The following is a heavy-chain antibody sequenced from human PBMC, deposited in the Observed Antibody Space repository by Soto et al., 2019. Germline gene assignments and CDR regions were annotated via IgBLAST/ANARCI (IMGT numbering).Heavy chain of an antibody. CDR2: INHSGST. Sequence: PSQTLSLTCAVSSGSISSINWWSSIRQPPGKGLEWIGEINHSGSTNYNPSLKSRVTISVDTSKNQFSLKLSSVTAADTAVYYCARFRPSYGSLYYFDYWGQGTLVTVSS. J-gene: IGHJ4*02. D-gene: IGHD4-17*01. CDR1: SGSISSINW. CDR3: ARFRPSYGSLYYFDY. V-gene: IGHV4-4*02.